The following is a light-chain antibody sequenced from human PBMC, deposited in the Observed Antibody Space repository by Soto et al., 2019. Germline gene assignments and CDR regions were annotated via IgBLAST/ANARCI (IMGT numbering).Light chain of an antibody. Sequence: QSVLTQPAPVSGSPGQSITISCTGTSSDVGGYNDVSWYQQHPGKAPKPMIYEVSNRPSGVSNRFSGSKSGNTASLTIYGLEAEDEADYYCSSYTNSSTLDGFGTGTKLTVL. J-gene: IGLJ1*01. CDR3: SSYTNSSTLDG. V-gene: IGLV2-14*01. CDR2: EVS. CDR1: SSDVGGYND.